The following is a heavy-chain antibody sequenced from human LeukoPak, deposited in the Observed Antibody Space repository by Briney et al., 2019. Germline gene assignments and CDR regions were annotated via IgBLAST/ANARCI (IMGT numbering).Heavy chain of an antibody. J-gene: IGHJ6*03. V-gene: IGHV4-34*01. Sequence: SETLSLTCAVYGGSFSGYYWNWIRQPPGKGLEWIGEINHSGSANYNPSLKSRVTISVDTSKNQFSLKLSSVTAADTAVYYCARVPRSYYYYYYMDVWGKGTTVTVSS. CDR1: GGSFSGYY. CDR2: INHSGSA. CDR3: ARVPRSYYYYYYMDV.